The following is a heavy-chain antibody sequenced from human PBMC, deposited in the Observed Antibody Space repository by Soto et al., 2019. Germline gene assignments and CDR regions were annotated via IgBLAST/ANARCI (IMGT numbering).Heavy chain of an antibody. Sequence: QVQLVQSGAEVKKPGSSVKVSCKASGGTFSSYAISWVRQAPGQGLEWMGGIIPIFGTANYAQKFQGRVTITADKSTSTAYMELSSLRAEDTAVYYCARTTRLSLIAAAGTGWFDPWGQGPLVTVSS. CDR2: IIPIFGTA. V-gene: IGHV1-69*06. J-gene: IGHJ5*02. CDR3: ARTTRLSLIAAAGTGWFDP. D-gene: IGHD6-13*01. CDR1: GGTFSSYA.